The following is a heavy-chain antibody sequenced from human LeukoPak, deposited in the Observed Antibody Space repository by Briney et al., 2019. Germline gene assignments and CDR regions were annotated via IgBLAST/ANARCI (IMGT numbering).Heavy chain of an antibody. Sequence: GGSLRLSCAASGFTVSSNYMSWVRQAPGEGLEWVSEIYSDGSTYYAASVKGRFSISRDNSKNTVYLQMNRLRAEDTAVYYCARDLREHGVFDIWGQGTMVTVSS. CDR1: GFTVSSNY. V-gene: IGHV3-53*01. CDR2: IYSDGST. CDR3: ARDLREHGVFDI. D-gene: IGHD1-26*01. J-gene: IGHJ3*02.